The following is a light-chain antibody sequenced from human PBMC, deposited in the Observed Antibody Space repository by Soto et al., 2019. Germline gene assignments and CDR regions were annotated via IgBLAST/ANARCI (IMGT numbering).Light chain of an antibody. V-gene: IGKV1-9*01. CDR2: DAS. J-gene: IGKJ1*01. Sequence: DTQMTQSPPFLSASVGDRVTTSCRASQGISSYLAWYQQKPGKAHKLLIYDASALPRGVPSRFSGSGSGTKFTLTIASLQPDEFATYYCQQYETFSGTFGPGTKVDIK. CDR3: QQYETFSGT. CDR1: QGISSY.